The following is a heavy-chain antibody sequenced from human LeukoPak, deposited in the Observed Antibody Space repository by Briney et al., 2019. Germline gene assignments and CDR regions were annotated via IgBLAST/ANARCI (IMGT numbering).Heavy chain of an antibody. CDR3: ARGEIAAAGHYYYYGMDV. CDR2: IIPIFGTA. J-gene: IGHJ6*02. D-gene: IGHD6-13*01. CDR1: GYTFTSYY. V-gene: IGHV1-69*13. Sequence: GASVKVSCKASGYTFTSYYMHWVRRAPGQGLEWMGGIIPIFGTANYAQKFQGRVTITADESTSTAYMELSSLRSEDTAVYYCARGEIAAAGHYYYYGMDVWGQGTTVTVSS.